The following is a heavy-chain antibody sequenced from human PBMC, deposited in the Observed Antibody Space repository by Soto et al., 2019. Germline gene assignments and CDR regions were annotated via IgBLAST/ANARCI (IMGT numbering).Heavy chain of an antibody. CDR1: GYSFTSYW. D-gene: IGHD3-9*01. CDR2: IYPGDSDT. J-gene: IGHJ3*02. V-gene: IGHV5-51*01. Sequence: GESLKISCKGSGYSFTSYWIGWVRQMPGKGLEWMGIIYPGDSDTRYSPSFQGQVTISVDKSISTAYLQWSSLKASDTAMYYCARPDLSTYYDILTGRAPVFAFDIWGQGTMVTVSS. CDR3: ARPDLSTYYDILTGRAPVFAFDI.